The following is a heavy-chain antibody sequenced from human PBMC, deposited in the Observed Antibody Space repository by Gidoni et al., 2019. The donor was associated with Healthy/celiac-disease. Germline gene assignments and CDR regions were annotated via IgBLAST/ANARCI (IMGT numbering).Heavy chain of an antibody. CDR1: GGSISSYY. CDR3: ARGFPGSGWISSYWYFDL. CDR2: IYYSGST. D-gene: IGHD6-19*01. J-gene: IGHJ2*01. V-gene: IGHV4-59*01. Sequence: QVQLQESGPGLVKPSETLSLTCTVSGGSISSYYWSWIRQPPGKGLEWIGYIYYSGSTNYNPSLKSRVTISVDTSKNQFSLKLSSVTAADTAVYYCARGFPGSGWISSYWYFDLWGRGTLVTVSS.